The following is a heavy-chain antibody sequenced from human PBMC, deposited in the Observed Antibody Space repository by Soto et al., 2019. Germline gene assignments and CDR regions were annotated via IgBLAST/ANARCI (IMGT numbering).Heavy chain of an antibody. CDR2: IIPIFGTA. CDR3: ARDRMGSGGI. D-gene: IGHD6-19*01. V-gene: IGHV1-69*12. CDR1: GGTFSRYP. Sequence: QVQLVQSGAEVKKPGSSVKVSCKASGGTFSRYPISWVLHAPGQGLEGMGGIIPIFGTANYAQKFQGRVTITAHESTSTAYMELSSLRSEDTVVYYCARDRMGSGGIWGQGTLVTVSS. J-gene: IGHJ4*02.